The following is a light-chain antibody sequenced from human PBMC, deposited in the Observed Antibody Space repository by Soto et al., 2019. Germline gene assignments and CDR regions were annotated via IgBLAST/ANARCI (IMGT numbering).Light chain of an antibody. CDR3: AAWDDSLNGPDVV. CDR1: SSNIGSNT. Sequence: QSVLIQPPSASGTPGQRVTISCSGSSSNIGSNTVNWYQQLPGTAPKLLIYSNTQRPSGVPDRFSGSKSGTSASLAISGLQSEDEAEYYCAAWDDSLNGPDVVFGGGTKLTVL. V-gene: IGLV1-44*01. CDR2: SNT. J-gene: IGLJ2*01.